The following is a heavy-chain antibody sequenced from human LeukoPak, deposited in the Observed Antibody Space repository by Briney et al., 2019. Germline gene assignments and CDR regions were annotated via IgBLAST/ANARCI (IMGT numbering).Heavy chain of an antibody. J-gene: IGHJ3*02. CDR2: ISVYYGNT. CDR1: GYTLTSYG. D-gene: IGHD3-22*01. Sequence: AVQVTCKASGYTLTSYGFSWVGPPPGREVAGVGWISVYYGNTNYEQKLQGRVTMTTDTYTSTAYMELRSLRSDDTAVYYCARGGYYYDSSGYPLYDAFDIWGQGTMVTVSS. V-gene: IGHV1-18*01. CDR3: ARGGYYYDSSGYPLYDAFDI.